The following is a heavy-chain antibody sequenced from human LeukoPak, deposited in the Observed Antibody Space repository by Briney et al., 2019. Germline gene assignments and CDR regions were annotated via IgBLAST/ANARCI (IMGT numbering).Heavy chain of an antibody. V-gene: IGHV5-51*01. CDR2: IYPGDSDT. D-gene: IGHD1-26*01. CDR3: ARQWGGGSYGPYQFDY. CDR1: GYSFTSYW. Sequence: GESLKISCKGSGYSFTSYWIGWVRQMPGKGLEWMGIIYPGDSDTRYSPSFQGQVTISADKSISTAYLQWSSLKASDTAMYYCARQWGGGSYGPYQFDYWGQGTLATVSS. J-gene: IGHJ4*02.